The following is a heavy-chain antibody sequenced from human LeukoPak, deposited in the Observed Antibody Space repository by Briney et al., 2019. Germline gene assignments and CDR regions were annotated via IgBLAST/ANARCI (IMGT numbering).Heavy chain of an antibody. CDR3: AKDRRSFAYRNGWYDY. Sequence: PGGSLRLSCAASGFTFDDYTMHWVRQAPGKGLEWVSLISWDAGTTYYADSVKGRFTISRDNSKKSLYLQMNSLRTEDTAFYYCAKDRRSFAYRNGWYDYWGQGTLVTVSS. CDR2: ISWDAGTT. J-gene: IGHJ4*02. D-gene: IGHD6-13*01. CDR1: GFTFDDYT. V-gene: IGHV3-43*01.